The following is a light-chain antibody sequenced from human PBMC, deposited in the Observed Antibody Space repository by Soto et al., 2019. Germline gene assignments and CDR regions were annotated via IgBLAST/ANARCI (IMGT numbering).Light chain of an antibody. V-gene: IGKV3-20*01. CDR1: QSLTSDY. Sequence: EIVLTQSPCTMSLSLGARSTLSCRASQSLTSDYLAWYQQKPGQTPRLLIHGASSRATGIPDRFSGSGSGTDFTLTISRLEPEDSSVYYCQQSGRPFGQGTKVDIK. J-gene: IGKJ1*01. CDR3: QQSGRP. CDR2: GAS.